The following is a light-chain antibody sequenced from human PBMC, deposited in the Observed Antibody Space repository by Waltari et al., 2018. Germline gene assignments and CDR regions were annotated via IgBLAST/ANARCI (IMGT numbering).Light chain of an antibody. Sequence: DIQMTQSPSSLSTFVGDRLTITCRASQSVDSWLAWYQQKPGKAPNLLIYRTSSLESGVPPRFSGSGFGTEFTLTISSLQPDDFATYYCQQYKTYSRTFGQGTKEEIK. CDR1: QSVDSW. V-gene: IGKV1-5*03. CDR3: QQYKTYSRT. CDR2: RTS. J-gene: IGKJ1*01.